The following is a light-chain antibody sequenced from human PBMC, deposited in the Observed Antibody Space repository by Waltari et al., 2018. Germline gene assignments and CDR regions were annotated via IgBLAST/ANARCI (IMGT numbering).Light chain of an antibody. CDR3: AAWDDSLHGHWV. V-gene: IGLV1-44*01. Sequence: QSVLTQPPSASGTPGQRVTISCSGSTSNIGRNVVNWYQQFPGKAPKLLIYRSDQRPSGVPDRFSGSKSGTSASLAISGLQSEDEADYYCAAWDDSLHGHWVFGGGTKVTVL. CDR1: TSNIGRNV. J-gene: IGLJ3*02. CDR2: RSD.